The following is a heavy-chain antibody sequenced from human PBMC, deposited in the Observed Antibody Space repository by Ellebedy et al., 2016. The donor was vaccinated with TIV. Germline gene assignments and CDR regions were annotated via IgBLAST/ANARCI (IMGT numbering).Heavy chain of an antibody. CDR3: ARGLGSSWYFYYYYGMDV. V-gene: IGHV4-34*01. J-gene: IGHJ6*02. Sequence: SETLSLTXAVYGGSFSGYYWSWIRQPPGKGLEWIGEINHSGSTNYNPSLKSRVTISVDTSKNQFSLKLSSVTAADTAVYHCARGLGSSWYFYYYYGMDVWGQGTTVTVSS. CDR2: INHSGST. CDR1: GGSFSGYY. D-gene: IGHD6-13*01.